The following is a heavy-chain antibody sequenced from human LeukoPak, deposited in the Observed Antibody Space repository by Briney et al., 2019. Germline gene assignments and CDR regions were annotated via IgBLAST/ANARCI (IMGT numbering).Heavy chain of an antibody. J-gene: IGHJ4*02. V-gene: IGHV4-34*01. CDR2: INHSGST. D-gene: IGHD1-14*01. Sequence: SETLSLTCTVSGGSISSYYWSWIRQPPGKGLEWIGEINHSGSTNYNPSLKSRVTISVDTCKNQFSLKLSSVTAADTAVYYCARIEYNGPVDYWGQGTLVTVSS. CDR1: GGSISSYY. CDR3: ARIEYNGPVDY.